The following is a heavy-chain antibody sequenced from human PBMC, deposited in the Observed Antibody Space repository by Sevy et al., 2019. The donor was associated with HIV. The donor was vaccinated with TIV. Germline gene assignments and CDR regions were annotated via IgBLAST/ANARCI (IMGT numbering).Heavy chain of an antibody. V-gene: IGHV3-49*04. CDR1: GFTFGDYC. CDR2: LKSDVYGGTV. Sequence: GGSLRLSCTASGFTFGDYCMSWVRQAPGKGLEWVAFLKSDVYGGTVDHAASVRGRFVISRDDSKTIANLQMNDLKTTDTGIYYCPRWKAAHSIFDYCGQGALVTVSS. J-gene: IGHJ4*02. CDR3: PRWKAAHSIFDY. D-gene: IGHD6-13*01.